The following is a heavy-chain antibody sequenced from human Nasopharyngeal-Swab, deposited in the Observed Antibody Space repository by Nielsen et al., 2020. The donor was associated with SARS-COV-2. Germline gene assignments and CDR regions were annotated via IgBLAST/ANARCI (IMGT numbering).Heavy chain of an antibody. CDR2: ISASGSIT. CDR1: GFAFSSYA. J-gene: IGHJ4*02. V-gene: IGHV3-23*01. Sequence: GESLKSSCAASGFAFSSYAMSWFCQAPGKGLEWVSGISASGSITYYADTVKGRFTISRDNSKNTLYQQMNSMRAEDTAVYYCAKGPLYYYDSSGPRDYWGQGTLVTVSS. D-gene: IGHD3-22*01. CDR3: AKGPLYYYDSSGPRDY.